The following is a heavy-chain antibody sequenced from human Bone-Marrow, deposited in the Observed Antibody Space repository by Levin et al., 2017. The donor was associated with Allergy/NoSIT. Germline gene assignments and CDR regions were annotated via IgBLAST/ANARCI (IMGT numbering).Heavy chain of an antibody. D-gene: IGHD3-10*01. CDR2: IYPDIFET. V-gene: IGHV5-51*01. J-gene: IGHJ4*02. CDR1: GYDFPIYW. Sequence: GESLKISCEASGYDFPIYWIAWVRQMPGKGLEWMGFIYPDIFETKYSPSFQGQVTISADKSINTAYLQWSSLKASDTAIYFCARGGRGGDFDYWGQGTLVTVSS. CDR3: ARGGRGGDFDY.